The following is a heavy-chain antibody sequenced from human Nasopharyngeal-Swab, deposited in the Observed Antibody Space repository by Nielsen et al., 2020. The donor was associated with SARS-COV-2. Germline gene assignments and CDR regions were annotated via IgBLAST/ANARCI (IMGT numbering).Heavy chain of an antibody. V-gene: IGHV4-34*01. CDR2: INGSGGI. D-gene: IGHD6-13*01. J-gene: IGHJ2*01. Sequence: SETLSLTCAVSGGSLSGHYWTWIRQSPGKGLEWIGDINGSGGINYSPSLKSRLTISVDTSKKHFSLKLASVTAADTAFYYCARRNRLAAPGAHFDLWGRDTLVTVSS. CDR3: ARRNRLAAPGAHFDL. CDR1: GGSLSGHY.